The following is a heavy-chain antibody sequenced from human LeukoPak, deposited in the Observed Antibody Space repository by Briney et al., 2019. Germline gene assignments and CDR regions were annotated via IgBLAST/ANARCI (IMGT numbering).Heavy chain of an antibody. CDR2: INHSGST. V-gene: IGHV4-34*01. CDR3: ARGLDNWSVYIFDN. J-gene: IGHJ4*02. Sequence: PSETLSLTCAVYGGSFSGYYWSWIRQPPGKGLEWIGEINHSGSTNYNPSLKSRVTISVDTSKNQFSLKLSSVTAADTAVYYCARGLDNWSVYIFDNWGLGTLVTVSS. CDR1: GGSFSGYY. D-gene: IGHD1-20*01.